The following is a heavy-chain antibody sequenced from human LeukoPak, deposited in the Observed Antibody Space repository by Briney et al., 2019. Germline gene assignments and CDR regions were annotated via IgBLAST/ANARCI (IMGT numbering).Heavy chain of an antibody. D-gene: IGHD2-2*01. CDR3: ARDCSSSSCYDGFDS. Sequence: PGGSLRLSCAASGFTFSSNYMSWVRQAPGKGLEWVSVIYSGGSTYYADSVKGRFTISRDNSKNTLYLQMNSLRAEDTAVYYCARDCSSSSCYDGFDSWGQGTLVTVSS. CDR2: IYSGGST. CDR1: GFTFSSNY. J-gene: IGHJ4*02. V-gene: IGHV3-53*01.